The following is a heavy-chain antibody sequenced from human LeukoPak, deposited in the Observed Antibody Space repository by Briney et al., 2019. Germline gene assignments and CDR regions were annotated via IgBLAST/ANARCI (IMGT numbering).Heavy chain of an antibody. CDR2: IGGGDSQI. D-gene: IGHD5-12*01. V-gene: IGHV3-48*03. CDR1: GFTFSSFQ. J-gene: IGHJ4*02. CDR3: ARWGHSDYNSFPTKFDY. Sequence: GGSLRLSCAASGFTFSSFQMTWVRQAPGKGLEWISYIGGGDSQIFYADSVKGRFTIFRDNAKNSLYLQMRSLRAEDTAIYYCARWGHSDYNSFPTKFDYWGQGNLVTVSS.